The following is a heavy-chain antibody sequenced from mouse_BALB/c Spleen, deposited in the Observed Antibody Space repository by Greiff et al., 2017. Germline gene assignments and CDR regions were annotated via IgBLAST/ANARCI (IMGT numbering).Heavy chain of an antibody. Sequence: QVQLQQSGAELMKPGASVKISCKATGYTFSSYWIEWVKQRPGHGLEWIGEILPGSGSTNYNEKFKGKATFTADTSSNTAYMQLSSLTSEDSAVYYCARSYYYGSSYSWFAYWGQGTLVTVSA. CDR3: ARSYYYGSSYSWFAY. D-gene: IGHD1-1*01. J-gene: IGHJ3*01. V-gene: IGHV1-9*01. CDR2: ILPGSGST. CDR1: GYTFSSYW.